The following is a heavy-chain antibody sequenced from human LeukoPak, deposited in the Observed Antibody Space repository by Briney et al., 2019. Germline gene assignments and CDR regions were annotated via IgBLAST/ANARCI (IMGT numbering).Heavy chain of an antibody. D-gene: IGHD3-3*01. CDR3: TTDFVEANAFDI. Sequence: GGSLRLSCAASGFTFSNAWMSWVRQAPGKGLEWVGRIESKTDGGTTDYAAPVKGRFTISRDDSKNTLYLQMNSLKTEDTAVYYCTTDFVEANAFDIWGQGTMVTVSS. J-gene: IGHJ3*02. CDR1: GFTFSNAW. CDR2: IESKTDGGTT. V-gene: IGHV3-15*04.